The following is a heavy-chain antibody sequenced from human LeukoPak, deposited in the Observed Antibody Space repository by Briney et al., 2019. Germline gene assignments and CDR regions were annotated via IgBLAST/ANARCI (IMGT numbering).Heavy chain of an antibody. CDR3: ARLEYSHDSSGYYWAD. J-gene: IGHJ4*02. CDR2: IYYSGNT. Sequence: PSETLSLTCTVSGASINSYYWSWIRQPPGKGLEWIGYIYYSGNTNYNPSLKSRVTISLDTSKNQFSPKLSSVTAADTAVYYCARLEYSHDSSGYYWADWGQGTLVTVSS. V-gene: IGHV4-59*08. CDR1: GASINSYY. D-gene: IGHD3-22*01.